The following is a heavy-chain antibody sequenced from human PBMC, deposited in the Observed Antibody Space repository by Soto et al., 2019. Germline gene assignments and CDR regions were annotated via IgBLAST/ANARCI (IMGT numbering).Heavy chain of an antibody. V-gene: IGHV4-34*01. CDR1: DGSLTEYH. CDR3: ARGQSAVDVFFPTPVPFGP. D-gene: IGHD1-1*01. Sequence: SATLSLTCVVYDGSLTEYHWSWVRPTPGKGLEWIGEVSHHGTSHYNPSLGSRVIMSFDTSKDQFSLTLQSVTAADTGIYYCARGQSAVDVFFPTPVPFGPWGPGTPVTVSS. CDR2: VSHHGTS. J-gene: IGHJ5*02.